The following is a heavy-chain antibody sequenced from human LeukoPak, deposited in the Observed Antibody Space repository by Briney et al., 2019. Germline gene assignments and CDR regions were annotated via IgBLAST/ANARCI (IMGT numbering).Heavy chain of an antibody. CDR3: ARDPIVGATNYYYGMDV. J-gene: IGHJ6*02. D-gene: IGHD1-26*01. V-gene: IGHV3-7*01. Sequence: GGSLRLSCAASGFTFSSYWMSWVRQAPGKGLEWVANIKQDGSEKYYVDSVKGRFTISRDNSKNTLYLQMNSLRAEDTAVYYCARDPIVGATNYYYGMDVWGQGTTVTVSS. CDR2: IKQDGSEK. CDR1: GFTFSSYW.